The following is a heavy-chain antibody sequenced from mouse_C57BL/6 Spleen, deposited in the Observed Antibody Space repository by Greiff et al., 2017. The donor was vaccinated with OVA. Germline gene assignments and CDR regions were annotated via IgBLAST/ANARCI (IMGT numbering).Heavy chain of an antibody. CDR1: GYTFTDYE. CDR2: IDPETGGT. D-gene: IGHD2-4*01. J-gene: IGHJ2*01. Sequence: QVQLQQSGAELVRPGASVTLSCKASGYTFTDYEMHWVKQTPVHGLEWIGAIDPETGGTAYNQKFKGKAIPTADKSSSTAYMELRSLTSEDSAVYYCTRSYDFYWGQGTTLTVSS. V-gene: IGHV1-15*01. CDR3: TRSYDFY.